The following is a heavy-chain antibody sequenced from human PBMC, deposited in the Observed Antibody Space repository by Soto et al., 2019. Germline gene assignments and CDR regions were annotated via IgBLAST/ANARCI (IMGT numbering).Heavy chain of an antibody. D-gene: IGHD3-16*02. CDR3: TRDRSDYIWGSYLEGGDAFDI. V-gene: IGHV3-49*03. J-gene: IGHJ3*02. Sequence: GGSLRLSCTASGFTFGDYAMSWFRQAPGKGLEWVGFIRSKAYGGTTEYAASVKGRFTISRDDSKSIAYLQMNSLKTEDTAVYYCTRDRSDYIWGSYLEGGDAFDIWGQGTMVTVSS. CDR1: GFTFGDYA. CDR2: IRSKAYGGTT.